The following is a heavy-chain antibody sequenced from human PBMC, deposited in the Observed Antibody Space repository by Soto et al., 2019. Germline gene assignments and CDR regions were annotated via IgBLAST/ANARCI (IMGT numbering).Heavy chain of an antibody. D-gene: IGHD6-19*01. CDR3: AKDRGWSSADLEY. Sequence: GGSLRLSCAASGFNFSSFGMHWVRQAPGKGLEWVALMSYDGSSKYHQDSLKGRFTISRDKSKNTLYLQMSSLRVEDTAVYYCAKDRGWSSADLEYWGQGTLVTSPQ. V-gene: IGHV3-30*18. J-gene: IGHJ4*02. CDR1: GFNFSSFG. CDR2: MSYDGSSK.